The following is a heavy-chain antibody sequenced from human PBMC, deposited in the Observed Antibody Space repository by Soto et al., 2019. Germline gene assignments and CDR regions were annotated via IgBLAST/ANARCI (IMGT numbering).Heavy chain of an antibody. D-gene: IGHD6-19*01. CDR2: ISGSGDST. CDR1: GFTFSSYA. V-gene: IGHV3-23*01. CDR3: ARGPYSSGWGYFDL. J-gene: IGHJ2*01. Sequence: EVQLLESGGGLVQPGGSLRLSCAASGFTFSSYAMSWVRQAPGKGLEWVSAISGSGDSTYYADSVKGRFTISRDNSKNTLYLQMNSLRAEDTAVYYCARGPYSSGWGYFDLWGRGTLVTVSS.